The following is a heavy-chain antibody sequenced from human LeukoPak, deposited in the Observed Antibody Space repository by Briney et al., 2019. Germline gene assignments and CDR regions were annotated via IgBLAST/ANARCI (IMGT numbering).Heavy chain of an antibody. J-gene: IGHJ5*02. CDR1: GYTFTSYA. Sequence: ASVKVSCKASGYTFTSYAMNWVRQAPGQGLEWMGWINTNTGNPTYAQGFTGRFVFSLDTSVSTAYLQISSLKAEDTAVYYCARDPPCGGDCYYSGNWFDPWGQGTLVTVSS. CDR3: ARDPPCGGDCYYSGNWFDP. D-gene: IGHD2-21*02. V-gene: IGHV7-4-1*02. CDR2: INTNTGNP.